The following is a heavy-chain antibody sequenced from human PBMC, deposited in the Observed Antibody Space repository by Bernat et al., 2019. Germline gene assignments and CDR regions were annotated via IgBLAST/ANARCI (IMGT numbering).Heavy chain of an antibody. CDR3: ARGNSAQEKSWWFDP. Sequence: QVQLVQSGAEVKKPGASVKISCTASGYTITNHYMHWVRQAPGQGPEWVGVINPRGDRTVYAQKFQGKVTMTRDTSTSTVYMEVSSLKSDDTAVYYCARGNSAQEKSWWFDPWGQGTLVTVSS. CDR2: INPRGDRT. D-gene: IGHD2-21*01. CDR1: GYTITNHY. J-gene: IGHJ5*02. V-gene: IGHV1-46*01.